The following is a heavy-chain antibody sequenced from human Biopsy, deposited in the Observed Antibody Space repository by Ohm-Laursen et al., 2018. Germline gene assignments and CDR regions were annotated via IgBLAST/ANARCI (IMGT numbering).Heavy chain of an antibody. CDR2: INQSGRT. CDR3: GNEVHGRDY. D-gene: IGHD2-15*01. V-gene: IGHV4-34*08. Sequence: GTLSPTCEVYGMTFSDYYWSWIRQPPGKGLEWIGQINQSGRTNYNPPLKSRVNISADKSNNQFSLKLTSVTSADTAVYFCGNEVHGRDYWGLGALVTVSS. J-gene: IGHJ4*02. CDR1: GMTFSDYY.